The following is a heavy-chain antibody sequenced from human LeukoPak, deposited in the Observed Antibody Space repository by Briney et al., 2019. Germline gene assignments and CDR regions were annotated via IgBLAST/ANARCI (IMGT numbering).Heavy chain of an antibody. CDR2: IYPRDGST. CDR1: GYTFTSNY. CDR3: ARDQEGFVY. Sequence: GASVKVACKASGYTFTSNYIHRVRQAPGQGLEWMGMIYPRDGSTSYAQKFQGRVTVTRDTSTSTVHMELSGLRSEDTAVYYCARDQEGFVYWGQGTLVTVSS. J-gene: IGHJ4*02. V-gene: IGHV1-46*01.